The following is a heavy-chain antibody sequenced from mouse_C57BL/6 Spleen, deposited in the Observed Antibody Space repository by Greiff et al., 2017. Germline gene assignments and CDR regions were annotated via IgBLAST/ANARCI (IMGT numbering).Heavy chain of an antibody. D-gene: IGHD1-1*01. Sequence: VKLQQPGAELVKPGASVKLSCKASGYTFTSYWMHWVKQRPGQGLEWIGMIHPNSGSTNYNEKFKSKATLTVDKSSSTAYMQLSSLTSEDSAVYYCARGSSSYLSYFDYWGQGTSVTVSS. CDR1: GYTFTSYW. CDR2: IHPNSGST. CDR3: ARGSSSYLSYFDY. J-gene: IGHJ4*01. V-gene: IGHV1-64*01.